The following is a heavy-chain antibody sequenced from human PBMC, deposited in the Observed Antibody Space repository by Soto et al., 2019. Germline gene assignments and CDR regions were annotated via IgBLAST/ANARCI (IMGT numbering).Heavy chain of an antibody. V-gene: IGHV3-43*01. CDR1: GFTFDDYT. CDR2: ISWDGGST. Sequence: GGSLRLSCAASGFTFDDYTMHWVRQAPGKGLEWVSLISWDGGSTYYADSVKGRFTISRDNSKNSLYLQMNSLRTEDTALYYCAKGGPYQNPGIAVAGFSPNDYYGMDVWGQGTTVTVSS. CDR3: AKGGPYQNPGIAVAGFSPNDYYGMDV. D-gene: IGHD6-19*01. J-gene: IGHJ6*02.